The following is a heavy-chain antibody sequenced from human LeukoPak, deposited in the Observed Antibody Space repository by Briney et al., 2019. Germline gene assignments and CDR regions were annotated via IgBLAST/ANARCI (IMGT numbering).Heavy chain of an antibody. CDR3: ARGKSYSGSYYAYYYYYYMDV. CDR2: INHSGST. J-gene: IGHJ6*03. CDR1: GGSFSGYY. V-gene: IGHV4-34*01. D-gene: IGHD1-26*01. Sequence: SETLSLTCAVYGGSFSGYYWSWIRQPPGKGLEWIGEINHSGSTNYNPSLKSRVTISVDTSKNQFSLKLSSVTAADTAVYYCARGKSYSGSYYAYYYYYYMDVWGKGTTVTVSS.